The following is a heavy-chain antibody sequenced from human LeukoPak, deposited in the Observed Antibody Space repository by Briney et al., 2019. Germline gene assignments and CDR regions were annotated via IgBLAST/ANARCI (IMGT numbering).Heavy chain of an antibody. J-gene: IGHJ6*03. CDR3: ARGQVAVAVYYYYMDV. CDR1: GFTVSSNY. CDR2: IYSGGST. D-gene: IGHD6-19*01. Sequence: PGGSLRLSCAASGFTVSSNYMSWVRQAPGKGLEWVSVIYSGGSTYYADSVKGRFTISRDNSKNTLYLQMNSLRAEDTAVYYCARGQVAVAVYYYYMDVWGKGTTVTVSS. V-gene: IGHV3-53*01.